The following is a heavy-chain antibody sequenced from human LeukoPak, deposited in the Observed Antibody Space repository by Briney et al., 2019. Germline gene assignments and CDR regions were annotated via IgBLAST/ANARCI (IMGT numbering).Heavy chain of an antibody. J-gene: IGHJ4*02. CDR1: GFTFSSYA. Sequence: GESLRLSCSASGFTFSSYAMSWVRQAPGKGLEWFSATSGSGGSTYYADSVKGRFTISRDNSKNTLYLQMNSLRAEDTAVYYCAKDLGYYYDSSGYPLDYWGQGTLVTVSS. V-gene: IGHV3-23*01. D-gene: IGHD3-22*01. CDR2: TSGSGGST. CDR3: AKDLGYYYDSSGYPLDY.